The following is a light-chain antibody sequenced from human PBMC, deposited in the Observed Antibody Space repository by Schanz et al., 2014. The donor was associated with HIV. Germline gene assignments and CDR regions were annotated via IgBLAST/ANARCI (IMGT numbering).Light chain of an antibody. Sequence: EIVLTQSPGTLSLSPGERATLSCRASQSLGSNFLAWYQEKPGHAPRLLIYGASIRATDIPARFSGGGSGTEFTLTISSLQAEDVAVYYCQQYNDWPPITFGQGTRLEIK. CDR2: GAS. CDR3: QQYNDWPPIT. CDR1: QSLGSN. V-gene: IGKV3-15*01. J-gene: IGKJ5*01.